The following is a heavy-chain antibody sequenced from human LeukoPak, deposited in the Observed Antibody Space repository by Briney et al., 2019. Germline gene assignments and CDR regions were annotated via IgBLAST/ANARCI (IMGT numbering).Heavy chain of an antibody. CDR1: GDSVSSNSAA. D-gene: IGHD6-13*01. Sequence: SGPGLVKPSQTLSLTCAISGDSVSSNSAAWNWIRQSLSRSLEWLGRTYYRSKWYNDYALSVNSRITINPDTTKNQFSLQLNSVTPEDTAVYYCAREAAAGRPYYFDYWGQGTLVTVSS. CDR3: AREAAAGRPYYFDY. J-gene: IGHJ4*02. CDR2: TYYRSKWYN. V-gene: IGHV6-1*01.